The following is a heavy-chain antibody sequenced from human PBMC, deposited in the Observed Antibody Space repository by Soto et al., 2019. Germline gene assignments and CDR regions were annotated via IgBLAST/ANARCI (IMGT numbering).Heavy chain of an antibody. CDR3: ASRREYSGYFDP. Sequence: PSETLSLTCSISGDSVCSNSAAWNWIRQSPSRGLEWLGRTYYRSKWYNDYAVSVKSRITINPDTSKNQFSLQLNSVTPEDTAVYYCASRREYSGYFDPWGQGTLVTVSS. CDR1: GDSVCSNSAA. D-gene: IGHD5-12*01. CDR2: TYYRSKWYN. V-gene: IGHV6-1*01. J-gene: IGHJ5*02.